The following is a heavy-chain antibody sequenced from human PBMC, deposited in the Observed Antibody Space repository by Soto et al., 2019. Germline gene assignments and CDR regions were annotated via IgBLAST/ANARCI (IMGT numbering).Heavy chain of an antibody. V-gene: IGHV3-23*01. J-gene: IGHJ4*02. CDR1: GFTFSSSA. CDR3: APSPSSCTSTSCPGVGEN. D-gene: IGHD2-2*01. CDR2: ISGSGDRI. Sequence: GGSLRLSCVASGFTFSSSAMIWVRQAPGKGLEWVSAISGSGDRIYHADSVKGRFATSRDNSKNTLYLQLNSLRAEDTAVHYCAPSPSSCTSTSCPGVGENWGQGTLVTVSS.